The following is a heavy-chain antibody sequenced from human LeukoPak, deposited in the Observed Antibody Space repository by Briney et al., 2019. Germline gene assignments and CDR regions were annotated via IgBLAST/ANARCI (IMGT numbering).Heavy chain of an antibody. Sequence: GGSLRLSCAASGFTFSSYGMHWVRQAPGKGLEWVAVISYDGSKKYYADSVKGRFTISRDSSKNMLYQQMNSLRVEDTAVYYCAKGFSSGPWDACDIWGQGTMVTVSS. CDR1: GFTFSSYG. CDR2: ISYDGSKK. CDR3: AKGFSSGPWDACDI. V-gene: IGHV3-30*18. D-gene: IGHD3-22*01. J-gene: IGHJ3*02.